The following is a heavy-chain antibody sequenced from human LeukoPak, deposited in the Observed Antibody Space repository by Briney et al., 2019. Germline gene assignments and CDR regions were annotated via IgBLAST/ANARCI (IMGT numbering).Heavy chain of an antibody. D-gene: IGHD2-21*02. Sequence: SEPLSLTCTVSGGSISSYYWRWIRQPPGKGLEWIGNIYYSGSTNYNPSLKSRVTISVDTSKNQFSLKLSSVTAADRGVYYCARGVGYCGGDCSWWFDPWGQGTLVTVSS. V-gene: IGHV4-59*01. CDR2: IYYSGST. CDR3: ARGVGYCGGDCSWWFDP. CDR1: GGSISSYY. J-gene: IGHJ5*02.